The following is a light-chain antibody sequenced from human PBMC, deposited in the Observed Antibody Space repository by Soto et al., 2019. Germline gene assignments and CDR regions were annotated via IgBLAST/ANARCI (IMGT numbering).Light chain of an antibody. Sequence: EIVLTQSPGTLSLSPGERATLSCRASQSVNNNYLAWYQQKPGQAPRLLIYGASSRATGIPDRFSGSGSGTDFTLTISRLEPEDFAVYYCQKYGSSPLITFGQGTRLEIK. CDR1: QSVNNNY. V-gene: IGKV3-20*01. CDR2: GAS. J-gene: IGKJ5*01. CDR3: QKYGSSPLIT.